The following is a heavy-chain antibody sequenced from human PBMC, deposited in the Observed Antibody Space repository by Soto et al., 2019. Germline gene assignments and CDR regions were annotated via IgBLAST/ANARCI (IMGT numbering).Heavy chain of an antibody. V-gene: IGHV4-30-4*01. D-gene: IGHD1-26*01. CDR2: ILHSGTT. J-gene: IGHJ6*02. CDR1: GDSIKRDVYY. Sequence: QVQLQESGPGLVKPSQTLSLTCTVSGDSIKRDVYYWSWIRQPPGKGLEWIGYILHSGTTYYNPSLKSRLIISLDTSKNQFSLNLTSVTAADTAVYYCSRDGGPLYYGMDFWGQGTTVTVSS. CDR3: SRDGGPLYYGMDF.